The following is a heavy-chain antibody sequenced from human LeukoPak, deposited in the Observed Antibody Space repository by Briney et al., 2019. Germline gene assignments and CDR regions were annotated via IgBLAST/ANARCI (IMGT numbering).Heavy chain of an antibody. CDR2: IYYSGST. J-gene: IGHJ4*02. D-gene: IGHD3-22*01. V-gene: IGHV4-59*01. CDR1: GGSINNYY. Sequence: SETLSLTCTVSGGSINNYYWSWIRQPPGKGLEWIGYIYYSGSTNYNPSLKSRVTISVDTSKNQFSLKLSSLTAADTAVYYCARHRGSGYPHFDYWGQGTLVTVSS. CDR3: ARHRGSGYPHFDY.